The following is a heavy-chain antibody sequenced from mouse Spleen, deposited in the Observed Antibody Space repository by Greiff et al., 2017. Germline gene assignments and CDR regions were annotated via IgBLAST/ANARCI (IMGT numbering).Heavy chain of an antibody. Sequence: EVNVVESGGGLVKPGGSLKLSCAASGFTFSSYAMSWVRQTPEKRLEWVATISSGGSYTYYPDSVKGRFTISRDNAKNTLYLQMSSLRSEDTAMYYCARQDYYGSSYDAMDYWGQGTSVTVSS. CDR2: ISSGGSYT. CDR1: GFTFSSYA. J-gene: IGHJ4*01. CDR3: ARQDYYGSSYDAMDY. D-gene: IGHD1-1*01. V-gene: IGHV5-9-3*01.